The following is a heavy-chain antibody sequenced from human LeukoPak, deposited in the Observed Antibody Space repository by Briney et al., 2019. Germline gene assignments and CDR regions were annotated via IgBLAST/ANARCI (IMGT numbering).Heavy chain of an antibody. D-gene: IGHD1-26*01. J-gene: IGHJ4*02. Sequence: WVSRINEDGSTTNHADSVKGRFTISRDNVKNTLYMEMNSLRAEDTAVYYCVRDLGGRSGHWGQGTLVTVSS. CDR2: INEDGSTT. CDR3: VRDLGGRSGH. V-gene: IGHV3-74*01.